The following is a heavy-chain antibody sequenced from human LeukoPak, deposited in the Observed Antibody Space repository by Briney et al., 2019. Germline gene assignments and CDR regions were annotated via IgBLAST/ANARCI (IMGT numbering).Heavy chain of an antibody. CDR1: GFTFSNYD. CDR3: ARGPGAFDI. Sequence: PGGSLRLSCAAFGFTFSNYDMSWVRQAPGKGLEWVSAISGSGGSTYYADSVKGRFTISRDNAKNTLFLQMNSLRAEDTAVYYCARGPGAFDIWGQGTMVTVSS. CDR2: ISGSGGST. V-gene: IGHV3-23*01. D-gene: IGHD2-2*01. J-gene: IGHJ3*02.